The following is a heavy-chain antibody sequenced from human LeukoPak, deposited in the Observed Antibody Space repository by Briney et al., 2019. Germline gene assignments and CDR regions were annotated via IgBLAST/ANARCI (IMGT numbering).Heavy chain of an antibody. J-gene: IGHJ4*02. CDR1: GGSISSYY. CDR2: VFTSGIISGNT. Sequence: SGTLSLTCTVSGGSISSYYWSWIRQPPGKGLEWIGRVFTSGIISGNTNYNPSLKSRVTMSVDTSNNQFSLKLRSVTAADTAVYYCARAGGYCSGGSCHPYDYWGQGTLVTVSS. V-gene: IGHV4-4*07. CDR3: ARAGGYCSGGSCHPYDY. D-gene: IGHD2-15*01.